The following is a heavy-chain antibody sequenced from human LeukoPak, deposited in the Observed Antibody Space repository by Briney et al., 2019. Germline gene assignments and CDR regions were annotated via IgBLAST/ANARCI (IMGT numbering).Heavy chain of an antibody. CDR2: ISGNGGTT. CDR3: AKGPPYVWGSYGDS. CDR1: GFTFSSYA. Sequence: GGSLRLSCAASGFTFSSYAMSWVRQAPGKGLGWVSVISGNGGTTYYADSVEGRFTNSRDNSKNTLYLQMNSLRAEDTAIYYCAKGPPYVWGSYGDSWGQGTLVTVSS. D-gene: IGHD3-16*01. J-gene: IGHJ4*02. V-gene: IGHV3-23*01.